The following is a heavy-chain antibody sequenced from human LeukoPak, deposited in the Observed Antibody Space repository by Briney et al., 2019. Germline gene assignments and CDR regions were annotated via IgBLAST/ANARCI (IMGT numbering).Heavy chain of an antibody. CDR2: IYYSGST. Sequence: PSETLSLTCAVYGGSFSGYYWSWIRQPPGKGLEWIGYIYYSGSTNYNPSLKSRVTISVDTSKNQFSLKLSSVTAADTAVYYCARGGYGSFDYWGQGTLVTVSS. J-gene: IGHJ4*02. CDR3: ARGGYGSFDY. D-gene: IGHD2-15*01. V-gene: IGHV4-59*08. CDR1: GGSFSGYY.